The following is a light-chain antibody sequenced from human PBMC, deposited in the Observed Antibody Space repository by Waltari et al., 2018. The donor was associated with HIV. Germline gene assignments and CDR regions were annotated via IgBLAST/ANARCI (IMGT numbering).Light chain of an antibody. CDR2: EVS. CDR1: TSDIGNYNY. V-gene: IGLV2-14*01. CDR3: SSYSSSTSPYV. Sequence: QSALTPPASVSGSPGPSIPISCTGTTSDIGNYNYVSWYQHHPGRAPKRIIDEVSNRPSGVSNRFSGSKSGNTASLTVSGLHAEDEGDYYCSSYSSSTSPYVFGTGTKVTVV. J-gene: IGLJ1*01.